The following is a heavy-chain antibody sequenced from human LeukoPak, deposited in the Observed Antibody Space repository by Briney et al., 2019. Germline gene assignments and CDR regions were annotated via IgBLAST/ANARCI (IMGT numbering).Heavy chain of an antibody. Sequence: GGSLRLSCAASGFTFSSYAMSWVRQAPGKGLEWVSAISGSGDSTYYADSVKGRFTISRDNSKNTLYLQMTSLRAEDTAVYYCAKSYSTGSNYYYSGMDVWGQGTTVTVAS. D-gene: IGHD1-14*01. CDR2: ISGSGDST. V-gene: IGHV3-23*01. J-gene: IGHJ6*02. CDR3: AKSYSTGSNYYYSGMDV. CDR1: GFTFSSYA.